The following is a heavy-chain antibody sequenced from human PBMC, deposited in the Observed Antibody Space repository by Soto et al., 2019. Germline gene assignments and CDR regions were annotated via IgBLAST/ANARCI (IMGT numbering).Heavy chain of an antibody. J-gene: IGHJ6*03. V-gene: IGHV1-8*01. CDR3: ARAEYCSGGSCYRGYYYYYMDV. CDR1: GYTFTSYD. CDR2: MNPNSGNT. Sequence: GASVKVSCKASGYTFTSYDINWVRQATGQGLEWMGWMNPNSGNTGYAQKFQGRVTMTRNTSISTAYMELSSLRSEDTAVYYCARAEYCSGGSCYRGYYYYYMDVWGKGTTVTVSS. D-gene: IGHD2-15*01.